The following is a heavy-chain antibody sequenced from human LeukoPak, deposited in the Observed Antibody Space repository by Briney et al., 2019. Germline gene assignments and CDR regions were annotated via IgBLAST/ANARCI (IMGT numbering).Heavy chain of an antibody. CDR1: GGSISSNY. J-gene: IGHJ5*02. D-gene: IGHD2-2*02. CDR3: ARVYRNWFDP. V-gene: IGHV4-59*01. Sequence: SETLSLTCTVSGGSISSNYWSWIRQPPGKGLEWVGYIYYSGSTNYNPSLRRPVTISVDTSKSKFSLKLSSVTAADTALYFCARVYRNWFDPWGEGTLVSASS. CDR2: IYYSGST.